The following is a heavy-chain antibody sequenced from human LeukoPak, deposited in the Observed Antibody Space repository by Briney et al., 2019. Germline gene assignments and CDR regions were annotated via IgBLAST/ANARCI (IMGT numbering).Heavy chain of an antibody. D-gene: IGHD3-10*01. Sequence: SETLSLTCAVYGGSFRGYSWSWFRQPPGRGLEWIGEINHSGSTNYNPSLKSRVTISVDTSKNQFSLKLSSVTAADTAVYYCARGRYYYGSGSYSDYWGQGTLVTVSS. CDR2: INHSGST. J-gene: IGHJ4*02. V-gene: IGHV4-34*01. CDR1: GGSFRGYS. CDR3: ARGRYYYGSGSYSDY.